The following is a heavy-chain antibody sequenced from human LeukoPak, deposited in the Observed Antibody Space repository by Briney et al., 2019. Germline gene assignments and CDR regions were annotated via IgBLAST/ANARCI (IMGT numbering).Heavy chain of an antibody. CDR2: IIPILGIA. J-gene: IGHJ5*02. V-gene: IGHV1-69*04. CDR3: ARSLIVVVPAALDWFDP. Sequence: SVTVSCKASGGTFSSYAISWVRQAPGQGLEWMGRIIPILGIANYAQKFQGRVTITADKSTSTAYMELSSLRSGDTAVYYCARSLIVVVPAALDWFDPWGQGTLVTVSS. D-gene: IGHD2-2*01. CDR1: GGTFSSYA.